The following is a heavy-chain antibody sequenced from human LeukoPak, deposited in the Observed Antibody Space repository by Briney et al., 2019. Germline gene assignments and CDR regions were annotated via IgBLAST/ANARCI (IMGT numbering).Heavy chain of an antibody. Sequence: ASVKVSCKASGYSFTSYDINWVRQATGQGLEWMGWMNPNSGNTGYAQKFQGRVTMTRSTSISTAYMELSSLRSEDTAVYYCARPPFYDRYYFDYWGQGTLVTVSS. J-gene: IGHJ4*02. D-gene: IGHD5/OR15-5a*01. CDR2: MNPNSGNT. CDR3: ARPPFYDRYYFDY. V-gene: IGHV1-8*01. CDR1: GYSFTSYD.